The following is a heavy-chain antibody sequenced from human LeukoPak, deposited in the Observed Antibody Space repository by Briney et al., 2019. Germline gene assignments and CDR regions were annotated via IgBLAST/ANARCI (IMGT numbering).Heavy chain of an antibody. J-gene: IGHJ4*02. CDR2: INPNSGGT. Sequence: ASVKVSCKASGYTFTGYYMHWARQAPGQGLEWMGWINPNSGGTNYAQKFQGRVTMTRDTSISTAYMELSRLRSDDTAVYYCASPYEDSSGYTDYWGQGTLVTVSS. CDR1: GYTFTGYY. D-gene: IGHD3-22*01. V-gene: IGHV1-2*02. CDR3: ASPYEDSSGYTDY.